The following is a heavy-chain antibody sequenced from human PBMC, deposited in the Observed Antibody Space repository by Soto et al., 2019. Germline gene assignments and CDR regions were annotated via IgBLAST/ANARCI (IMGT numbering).Heavy chain of an antibody. J-gene: IGHJ4*02. CDR3: ARGPAYYYDSDVIDY. D-gene: IGHD3-22*01. CDR2: IYSGGST. Sequence: PGRSPRAQSTASGLNLSSSYARWSRQAQGKGLEWVSVIYSGGSTYYADSVKGRFTISRDNSKNTLYLQMSSLRAEDTAVYYCARGPAYYYDSDVIDYWGQGPLVTVSS. CDR1: GLNLSSSY. V-gene: IGHV3-53*01.